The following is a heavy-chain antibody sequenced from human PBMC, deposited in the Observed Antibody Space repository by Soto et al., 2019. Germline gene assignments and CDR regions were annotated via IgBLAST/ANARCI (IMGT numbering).Heavy chain of an antibody. D-gene: IGHD3-3*01. CDR2: ISAYNGNT. CDR1: GYTFTSYG. CDR3: ARDLGFLESLSIDYYYYYMDV. Sequence: ASVKVSCKASGYTFTSYGISWVRQAPGQGLEWMGWISAYNGNTNYAQKLQGRVTMTTDTSTSTAYMELRSLRSDDTPVYSCARDLGFLESLSIDYYYYYMDVWGKGTTVTVSS. J-gene: IGHJ6*03. V-gene: IGHV1-18*01.